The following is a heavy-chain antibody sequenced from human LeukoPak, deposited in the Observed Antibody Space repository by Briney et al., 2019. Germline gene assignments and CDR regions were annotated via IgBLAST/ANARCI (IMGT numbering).Heavy chain of an antibody. CDR3: ARDRYDSSGYYYETGYYGMDV. CDR2: IIPIFGTA. CDR1: GYTLTDYY. J-gene: IGHJ6*02. V-gene: IGHV1-69*13. D-gene: IGHD3-22*01. Sequence: SVKVSCKASGYTLTDYYMHWVRQAPGQGLEWMGGIIPIFGTANYAQKLQGRVTITADESTSTAYMELSSLRSEDTAVFYCARDRYDSSGYYYETGYYGMDVWGQGTTVTVFS.